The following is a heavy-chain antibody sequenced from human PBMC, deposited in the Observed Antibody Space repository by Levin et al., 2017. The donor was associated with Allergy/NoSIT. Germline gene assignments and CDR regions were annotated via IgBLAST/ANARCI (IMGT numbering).Heavy chain of an antibody. CDR2: IYYSGST. V-gene: IGHV4-39*01. Sequence: SETLSLTCTVSGGSISSSSYYWGWIRQPPGKGLEWIGSIYYSGSTYYNPSLKSRVTISVDTSKNQFSLKLSSVTAADTAVYYCARHKSRTEPRYSLPGWFDPWGQGTLVTVSS. CDR1: GGSISSSSYY. CDR3: ARHKSRTEPRYSLPGWFDP. J-gene: IGHJ5*02. D-gene: IGHD2-21*01.